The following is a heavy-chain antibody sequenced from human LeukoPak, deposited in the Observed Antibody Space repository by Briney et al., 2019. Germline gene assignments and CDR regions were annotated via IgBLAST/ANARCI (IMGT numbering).Heavy chain of an antibody. CDR1: GGSISSGGYY. V-gene: IGHV4-30-4*08. CDR3: ASDYYDSSGYPN. J-gene: IGHJ4*02. Sequence: SETLSLTCTVSGGSISSGGYYWSWIRQHPGKGLEWIGYIYYSGSTYYNPSLKSRVTISVDTSKNQFSLKLSSVTAADTAVYYCASDYYDSSGYPNWGQGTLVTVSS. CDR2: IYYSGST. D-gene: IGHD3-22*01.